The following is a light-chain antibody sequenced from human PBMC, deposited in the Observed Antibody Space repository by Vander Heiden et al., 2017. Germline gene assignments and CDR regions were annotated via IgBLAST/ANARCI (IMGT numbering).Light chain of an antibody. J-gene: IGKJ2*01. Sequence: EIVLTQSPATLSLSPGERATLSCRASQSVSSYLAWYQQKPGQAPRLLIYDASNRATGIPARFSGSGSGTDFTLTISSLEPEDFAVYYCQQRCKWHAYTFGQGTKLEIK. CDR2: DAS. CDR3: QQRCKWHAYT. CDR1: QSVSSY. V-gene: IGKV3-11*01.